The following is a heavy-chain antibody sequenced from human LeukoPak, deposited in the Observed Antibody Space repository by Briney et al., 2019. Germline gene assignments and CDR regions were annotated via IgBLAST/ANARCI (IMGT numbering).Heavy chain of an antibody. Sequence: SGGSLRLSWVASRFTFSNYWMSWVGQAPGKGLEWVANINQDGSKKRYADSMKGRFTISRDNAKESLYLQLNSLRAEDTAVYYCAKWGPYCVGDYCPALDSWGPGTLVTVSS. CDR3: AKWGPYCVGDYCPALDS. CDR2: INQDGSKK. D-gene: IGHD2-21*02. CDR1: RFTFSNYW. V-gene: IGHV3-7*01. J-gene: IGHJ4*02.